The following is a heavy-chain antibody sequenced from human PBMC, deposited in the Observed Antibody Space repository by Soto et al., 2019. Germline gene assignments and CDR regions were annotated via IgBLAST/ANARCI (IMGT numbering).Heavy chain of an antibody. J-gene: IGHJ4*02. Sequence: GGSLRLACAVSGLTFSNAWMSWVRQAPGKGLEWVSAISGSGGSTYYADSVKGRFIISRDNSKNTLYLQMNSLRAEDTAVYYCAKGRQAAAGLDYWGQGTLVTVAS. CDR3: AKGRQAAAGLDY. D-gene: IGHD6-13*01. CDR1: GLTFSNAW. V-gene: IGHV3-23*01. CDR2: ISGSGGST.